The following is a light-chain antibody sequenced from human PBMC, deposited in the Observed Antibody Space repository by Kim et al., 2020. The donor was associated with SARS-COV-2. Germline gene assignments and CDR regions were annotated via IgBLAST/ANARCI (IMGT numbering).Light chain of an antibody. CDR1: QSISSW. J-gene: IGKJ1*01. V-gene: IGKV1-5*03. CDR2: KAS. Sequence: ASVGDRVTITCRASQSISSWLAWYQQKPGKAPKLLIHKASSLQSGVPSRFSGSGSGTVFTLTISSLQPDDFATYYCHQYSNYSETFGQGTKVDIK. CDR3: HQYSNYSET.